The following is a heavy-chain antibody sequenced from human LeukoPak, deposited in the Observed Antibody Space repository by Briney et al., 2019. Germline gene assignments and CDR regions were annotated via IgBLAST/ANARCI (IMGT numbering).Heavy chain of an antibody. CDR1: GGTFSSYA. D-gene: IGHD1-1*01. J-gene: IGHJ4*02. CDR2: IIPIFGIA. Sequence: SVKVSCKASGGTFSSYAISWVRQAPGQGLEWTGRIIPIFGIANYAQKFQGRVTITADKSTSTAYMELSSLRSEDTAVYYCARDSTGTSESDYWGQGTLVTVSS. V-gene: IGHV1-69*04. CDR3: ARDSTGTSESDY.